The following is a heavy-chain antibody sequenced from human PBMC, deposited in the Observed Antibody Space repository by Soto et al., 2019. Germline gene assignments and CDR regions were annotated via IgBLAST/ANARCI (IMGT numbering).Heavy chain of an antibody. V-gene: IGHV4-59*08. Sequence: SETLSLTCTVSGDSVKKHYWNWVRQPPGKGLEWLGYIFYSGDANYNPSLRSRVTMSVDTSKNQFSLKLSSVTAADTAVYYCARRYGYYFDYWVQGTLVTVSS. CDR2: IFYSGDA. CDR1: GDSVKKHY. J-gene: IGHJ4*02. CDR3: ARRYGYYFDY. D-gene: IGHD4-17*01.